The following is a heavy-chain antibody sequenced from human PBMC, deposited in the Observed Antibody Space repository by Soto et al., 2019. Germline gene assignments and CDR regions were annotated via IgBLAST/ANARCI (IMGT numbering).Heavy chain of an antibody. J-gene: IGHJ5*02. V-gene: IGHV3-9*01. D-gene: IGHD4-17*01. CDR3: AKDPYGGWDGNWFDP. CDR1: GFTFDDYA. Sequence: EVQLVESGGGLVQPGRSLRLSCAASGFTFDDYAMHWVRQAPGKGLEWVSGISWNSGSIGYADSVKGRFTISRDNAKNSLYLPMNSLRAEDTALYYCAKDPYGGWDGNWFDPWGQGTLVTVSS. CDR2: ISWNSGSI.